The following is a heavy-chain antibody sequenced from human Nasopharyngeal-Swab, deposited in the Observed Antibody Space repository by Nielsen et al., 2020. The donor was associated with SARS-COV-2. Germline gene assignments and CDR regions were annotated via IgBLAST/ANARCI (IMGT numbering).Heavy chain of an antibody. CDR1: GFNFNYFG. CDR2: ISYEGSIR. V-gene: IGHV3-30*18. CDR3: AKSMAYFQLSGTYNLDF. J-gene: IGHJ4*02. D-gene: IGHD2-21*01. Sequence: GESLKISCAASGFNFNYFGMHWVRQAPGKGLEWVAFISYEGSIRNSADSVKGRFSVSRDSSKNTVYLQMNSLRPDDTAVYFCAKSMAYFQLSGTYNLDFWGPGTLVTVSS.